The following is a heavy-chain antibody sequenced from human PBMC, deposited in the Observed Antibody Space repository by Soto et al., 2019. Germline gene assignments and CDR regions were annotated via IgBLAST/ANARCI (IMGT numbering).Heavy chain of an antibody. Sequence: SETLSLTCTVSGGSISSGDYYWSWIRQPPGKGLEWIGYIYYSGSTYYNPSLKSRVTISVDTSKNQFSLKLSSVTAADTAVYYCARAVDHRSEWELWGQGTLVTVSS. CDR2: IYYSGST. V-gene: IGHV4-30-4*01. CDR1: GGSISSGDYY. CDR3: ARAVDHRSEWEL. J-gene: IGHJ4*02. D-gene: IGHD1-26*01.